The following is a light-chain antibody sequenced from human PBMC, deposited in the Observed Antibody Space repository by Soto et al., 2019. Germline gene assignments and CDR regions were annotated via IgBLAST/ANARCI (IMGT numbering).Light chain of an antibody. Sequence: QSALTQPPSASGSPGQSVTISCTGTSSDVGGYNYVSWYRQHPGKAPKLMIYEVNKRPSGVPDRFSGSKSGNTASLTVSGLQAEDEADYYCSSYAGSLYVFGTGTKLTVL. V-gene: IGLV2-8*01. CDR2: EVN. CDR1: SSDVGGYNY. J-gene: IGLJ1*01. CDR3: SSYAGSLYV.